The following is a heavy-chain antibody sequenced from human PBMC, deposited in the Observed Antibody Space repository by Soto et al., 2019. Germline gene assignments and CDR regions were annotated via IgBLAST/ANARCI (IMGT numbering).Heavy chain of an antibody. CDR1: GGSMSLYY. V-gene: IGHV4-4*07. D-gene: IGHD2-15*01. J-gene: IGHJ2*01. CDR2: VYYSGNT. CDR3: ARREDKWDPTRYFDL. Sequence: QVQLQESGPGLVKPSETLTLTCTVSGGSMSLYYWNWRRQSAGKGLEWIGRVYYSGNTHYNPSLKSRVTMSVDTSKNQFSLSLNSVTAADTAVYYCARREDKWDPTRYFDLWGRGTLVTVSS.